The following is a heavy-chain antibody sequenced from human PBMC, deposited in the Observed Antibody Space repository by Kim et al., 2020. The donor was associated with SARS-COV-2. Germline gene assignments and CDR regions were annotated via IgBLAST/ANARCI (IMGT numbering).Heavy chain of an antibody. CDR3: AILLDY. CDR2: ISGNGNNT. V-gene: IGHV3-23*01. Sequence: GGSLRLSCTASGFIFSKYAMTWVRQAPGKGLEWVSTISGNGNNTFYADSVRGRFTVSRDNSRNILSLQMDSLRVDDTAMYYCAILLDYWGQGTRVTVFS. J-gene: IGHJ4*02. CDR1: GFIFSKYA.